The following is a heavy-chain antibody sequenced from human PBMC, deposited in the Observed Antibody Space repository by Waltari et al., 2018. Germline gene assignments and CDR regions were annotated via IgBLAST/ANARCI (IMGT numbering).Heavy chain of an antibody. J-gene: IGHJ4*02. D-gene: IGHD3-10*01. V-gene: IGHV3-48*02. CDR3: TRGFASGIHYY. CDR1: GFTFSSYS. Sequence: EVKLLASGGGLVQPGGYLRLSCAASGFTFSSYSITWARQAPGKGLECVSYISKTITTIHYADSVKGRFTISRDNAKNSVYLQMNSLRDEDTAMYYCTRGFASGIHYYWGQGTLVTVSS. CDR2: ISKTITTI.